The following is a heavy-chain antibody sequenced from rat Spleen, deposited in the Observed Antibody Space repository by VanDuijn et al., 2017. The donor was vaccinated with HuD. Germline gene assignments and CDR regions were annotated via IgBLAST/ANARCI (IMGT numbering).Heavy chain of an antibody. CDR1: GFTFSNYY. D-gene: IGHD1-2*01. J-gene: IGHJ2*01. CDR3: ARHSLYYYSRYIHEYFDN. Sequence: EVQLVESGGGLVQPGRSMKLSCAASGFTFSNYYMAWVRQAPTKGLEWIASISTGGGNTYYRDSVKGRFTLSRDNAESTLYLQIDSLRSEDTATYYCARHSLYYYSRYIHEYFDNWGQGVMVTVSS. CDR2: ISTGGGNT. V-gene: IGHV5-25*01.